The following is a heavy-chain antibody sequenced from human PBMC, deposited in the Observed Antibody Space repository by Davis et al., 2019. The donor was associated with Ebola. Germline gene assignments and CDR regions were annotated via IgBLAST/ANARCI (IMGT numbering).Heavy chain of an antibody. CDR3: ARASVTTSGGMDV. V-gene: IGHV3-74*03. CDR1: GFTFSDHW. D-gene: IGHD4-17*01. J-gene: IGHJ6*02. Sequence: HTGGSLRLSCAASGFTFSDHWMHWIRQAPGKGLVWVSRINPDGTTTLYADSVKGRFTIPRDNAKNTLYLQMNSLRAEDTAVYYCARASVTTSGGMDVWGQGTTVTVSS. CDR2: INPDGTTT.